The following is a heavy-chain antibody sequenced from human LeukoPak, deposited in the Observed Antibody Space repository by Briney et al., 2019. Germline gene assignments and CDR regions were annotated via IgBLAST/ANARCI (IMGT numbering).Heavy chain of an antibody. CDR3: ARMTSLFDP. CDR2: IYYRGST. CDR1: GGSISSSSYY. V-gene: IGHV4-39*07. J-gene: IGHJ5*02. Sequence: SETLSLTCTVSGGSISSSSYYWGWIRQPPGKGLEWIGSIYYRGSTYYNPSLKSRVTISVDTSKNQFSLKLSSVTAADTAVYYCARMTSLFDPWGQGTLVTVSS.